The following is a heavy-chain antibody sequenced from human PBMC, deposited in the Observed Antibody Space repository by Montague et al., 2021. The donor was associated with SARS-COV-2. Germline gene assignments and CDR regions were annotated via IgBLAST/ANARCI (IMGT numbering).Heavy chain of an antibody. J-gene: IGHJ3*02. D-gene: IGHD3-10*01. Sequence: TLSLTCTGAGGCSSSGSYDRSWIPQPGGKGLEGIGRIYTSGNTNYNPSLKSRVTISVDTSKNQFSLKLSSVTAADTAVYYCARDLAPYYGSGSYYNPIDAFEIGGQGTRVPVSS. V-gene: IGHV4-61*02. CDR3: ARDLAPYYGSGSYYNPIDAFEI. CDR2: IYTSGNT. CDR1: GGCSSSGSYD.